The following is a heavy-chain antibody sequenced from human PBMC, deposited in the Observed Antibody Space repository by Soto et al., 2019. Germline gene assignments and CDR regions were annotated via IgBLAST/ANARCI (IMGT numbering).Heavy chain of an antibody. CDR3: ARGGTPSDY. Sequence: QVQLVQSGAEVKKPGASVKVSCKTSGYTFTNFGLSWVRQAPGQGLEWMRWISAYNGNTNYAQNFQGRDTVTTDTATSTAYMELRSLRSVDTAVYYCARGGTPSDYCGERALVSVST. V-gene: IGHV1-18*01. CDR2: ISAYNGNT. CDR1: GYTFTNFG. J-gene: IGHJ4*02. D-gene: IGHD3-16*01.